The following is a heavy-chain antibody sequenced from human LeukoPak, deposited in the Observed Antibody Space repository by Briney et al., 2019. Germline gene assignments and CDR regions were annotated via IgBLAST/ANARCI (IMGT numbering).Heavy chain of an antibody. V-gene: IGHV4-34*01. CDR2: INHSGCT. CDR3: ARGRRGVRGVIITDSRFDY. Sequence: SETLSLTCAVYGGSFSGYYWSWIRQPPGKGLEWIGEINHSGCTNYNPSLKSRVTISVDTSKNQFSLKLGSVTAADTAVYYCARGRRGVRGVIITDSRFDYWGQGTLVTVSS. CDR1: GGSFSGYY. D-gene: IGHD3-10*01. J-gene: IGHJ4*02.